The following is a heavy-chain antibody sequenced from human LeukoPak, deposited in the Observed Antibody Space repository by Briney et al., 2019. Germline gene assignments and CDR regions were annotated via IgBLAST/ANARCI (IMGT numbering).Heavy chain of an antibody. J-gene: IGHJ3*02. CDR2: IYTSGST. D-gene: IGHD2-8*02. CDR3: ASTGFPRYAFDI. V-gene: IGHV4-4*07. Sequence: SETLSLTCTVSGGSISSYYWSWIRQPAGKGLEWIGRIYTSGSTNYNPSLKSRVTMSVDTSKNQFFLKLSSVTAADTAVYYCASTGFPRYAFDIWGQGTMVTVSS. CDR1: GGSISSYY.